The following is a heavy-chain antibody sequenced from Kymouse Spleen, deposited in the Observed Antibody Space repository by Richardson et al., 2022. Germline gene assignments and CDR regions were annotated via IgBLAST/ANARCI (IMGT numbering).Heavy chain of an antibody. V-gene: IGHV3-9*01. CDR2: ISWNSGSI. CDR3: AKDRAGTTGYYYGMDV. J-gene: IGHJ6*02. D-gene: IGHD1-7*01. CDR1: GFTFDDYA. Sequence: EVQLVESGGGLVQPGRSLRLSCAASGFTFDDYAMHWVRQAPGKGLEWVSGISWNSGSIGYADSVKGRFTISRDNAKNSLYLQMNSLRAEDTALYYCAKDRAGTTGYYYGMDVWGQGTTVTVSS.